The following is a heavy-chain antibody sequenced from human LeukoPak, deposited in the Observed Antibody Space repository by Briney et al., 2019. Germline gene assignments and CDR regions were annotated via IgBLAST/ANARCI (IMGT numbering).Heavy chain of an antibody. D-gene: IGHD2-15*01. J-gene: IGHJ6*03. CDR1: GFAFDVFG. V-gene: IGHV3-20*04. CDR2: VNWNGGST. Sequence: GGSLRLSCAASGFAFDVFGMSWVRQAPGKGLEGVSGVNWNGGSTGYTDSVKGRFTISRDNAKNSLYLQMNSLRAEDTALYYCARVGGHPEYYYYYLDVWGKGTTVTVSS. CDR3: ARVGGHPEYYYYYLDV.